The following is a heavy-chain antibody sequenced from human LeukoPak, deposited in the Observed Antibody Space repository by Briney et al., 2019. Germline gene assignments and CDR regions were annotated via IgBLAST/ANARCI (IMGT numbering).Heavy chain of an antibody. D-gene: IGHD3-10*01. CDR3: AKGLWDYYGSRIMYYTMDV. CDR2: ISGSGGRT. J-gene: IGHJ6*02. Sequence: GGSLRLSCAASGFTFSNYVMGWVRQAPGKGLEWVSTISGSGGRTYYADSVKGRFTVSRDNSKNTLYMQMNSLRAEDTAVYYCAKGLWDYYGSRIMYYTMDVWGQGTTVTVSS. CDR1: GFTFSNYV. V-gene: IGHV3-23*01.